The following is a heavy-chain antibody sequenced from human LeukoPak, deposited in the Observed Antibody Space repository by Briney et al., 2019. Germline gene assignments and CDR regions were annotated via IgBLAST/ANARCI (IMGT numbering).Heavy chain of an antibody. J-gene: IGHJ4*02. CDR3: ATSIKRYCSSTSCYDFDY. CDR2: ISSSSSYI. D-gene: IGHD2-2*01. Sequence: GGPLRLSCGASGFTFSCYIMNWVRQAPRKGLEGVASISSSSSYIYYADSVKARFTISRDNAKKSLYLQMNSLRAEDTAVYYCATSIKRYCSSTSCYDFDYWGQGTLVTVSS. CDR1: GFTFSCYI. V-gene: IGHV3-21*01.